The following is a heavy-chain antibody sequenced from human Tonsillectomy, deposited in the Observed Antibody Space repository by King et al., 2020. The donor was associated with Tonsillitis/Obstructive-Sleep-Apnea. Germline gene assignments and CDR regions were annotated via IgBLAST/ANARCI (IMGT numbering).Heavy chain of an antibody. CDR3: ATMGIAARGWFDP. CDR2: IKPSGGST. J-gene: IGHJ5*02. D-gene: IGHD6-6*01. Sequence: QLVQSGAEVKKPGASVKVSCKASGYTFTSYYMHWVRQAPGQGLEWMGRIKPSGGSTSYAQKVQGIVTMTRDTSTSTVYMELSSLRSEDTAVYYCATMGIAARGWFDPWGQGTLVTVSS. V-gene: IGHV1-46*01. CDR1: GYTFTSYY.